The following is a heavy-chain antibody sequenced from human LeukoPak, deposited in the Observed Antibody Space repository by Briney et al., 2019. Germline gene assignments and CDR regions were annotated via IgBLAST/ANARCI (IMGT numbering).Heavy chain of an antibody. V-gene: IGHV3-74*01. CDR2: ISKDGSDS. D-gene: IGHD6-19*01. CDR3: AKDTSSGWPNWFDP. CDR1: GFTFTSHW. J-gene: IGHJ5*02. Sequence: PGGSLRLSCAASGFTFTSHWMHWVRQVPGKGLVWVSRISKDGSDSFYADSVKGRFTISRDNSNNTLYLQMNSLRAEDTAVYYCAKDTSSGWPNWFDPWGQGTLVTVSS.